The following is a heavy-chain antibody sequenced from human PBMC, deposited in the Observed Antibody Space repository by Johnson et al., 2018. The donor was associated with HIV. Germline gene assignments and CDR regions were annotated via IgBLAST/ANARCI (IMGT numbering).Heavy chain of an antibody. V-gene: IGHV3-7*05. Sequence: QLVESGGGLVQPGGSLRLSCAASGFTFSSYWMSWVRQAPGKGLEWVANIKQDGSEKYYVYSVKGRFTISRDNAKNSLYLQMNSLRAEDTAVYYCARAGGGIAAAGTRAFDIWGQGTMVTVSS. CDR2: IKQDGSEK. J-gene: IGHJ3*02. CDR3: ARAGGGIAAAGTRAFDI. CDR1: GFTFSSYW. D-gene: IGHD6-13*01.